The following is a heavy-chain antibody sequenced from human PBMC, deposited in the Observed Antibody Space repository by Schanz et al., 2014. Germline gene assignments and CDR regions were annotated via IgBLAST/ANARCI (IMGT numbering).Heavy chain of an antibody. J-gene: IGHJ6*02. Sequence: EVQLVESEGGLVQPGGSLRLSCEGSGFSFDDYTMHWVRQAPGKGLEWVSLIDRDGGHTYYADSVKGRFTISRDNSKNSLYLQMNSLRTEDTALYYCAKDSRGSSFDMDVWGQGTTVTVSS. D-gene: IGHD1-26*01. V-gene: IGHV3-43*01. CDR1: GFSFDDYT. CDR3: AKDSRGSSFDMDV. CDR2: IDRDGGHT.